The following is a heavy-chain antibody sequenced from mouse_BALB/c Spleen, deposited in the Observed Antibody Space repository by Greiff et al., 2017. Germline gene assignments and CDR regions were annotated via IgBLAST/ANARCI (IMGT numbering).Heavy chain of an antibody. J-gene: IGHJ2*01. CDR2: IWSGGST. CDR3: ARDGNYYYFDY. D-gene: IGHD2-1*01. Sequence: VKVVESGPGLVQPSQSLSITCTVSGFSLTSYGVHWVRQSPGKGLEWLGVIWSGGSTDYNAAFISRLSISKDNSKSQVFFKMNSLQANDTAIYYCARDGNYYYFDYWGQGTTLTVSS. CDR1: GFSLTSYG. V-gene: IGHV2-2*02.